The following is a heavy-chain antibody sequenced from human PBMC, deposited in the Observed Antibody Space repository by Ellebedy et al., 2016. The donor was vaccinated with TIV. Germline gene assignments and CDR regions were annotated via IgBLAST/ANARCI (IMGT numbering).Heavy chain of an antibody. CDR1: GGSISSDHYY. Sequence: SETLSLTCTVSGGSISSDHYYRGWIRQPPGKGLESTGRTFTSGTRKYNSSLKSIVTMSVDTSKNQFSLKLTSVTAADTAVYYCARDFEEGLPDYWGQGTLVTVSS. CDR3: ARDFEEGLPDY. CDR2: TFTSGTR. V-gene: IGHV4-61*02. J-gene: IGHJ4*02.